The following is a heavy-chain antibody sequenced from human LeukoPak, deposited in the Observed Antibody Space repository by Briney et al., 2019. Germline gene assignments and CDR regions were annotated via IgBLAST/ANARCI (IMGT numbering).Heavy chain of an antibody. CDR1: GFTFSSYA. D-gene: IGHD4-17*01. CDR2: IYPGDSDT. J-gene: IGHJ5*02. CDR3: ARLPYYGDNIWFDP. V-gene: IGHV5-51*01. Sequence: GGSLRLSCAASGFTFSSYAMSWVRQMPGKGLEWMGIIYPGDSDTIYSPSFQGQVTISADKSISTAYLQWSSLKASDTAMYYCARLPYYGDNIWFDPWGQGTLVTVSS.